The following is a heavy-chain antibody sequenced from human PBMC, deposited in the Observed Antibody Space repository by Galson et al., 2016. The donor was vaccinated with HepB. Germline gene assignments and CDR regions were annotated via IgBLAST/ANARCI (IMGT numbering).Heavy chain of an antibody. CDR2: IYSNSSNK. J-gene: IGHJ2*01. V-gene: IGHV3-48*04. Sequence: SLRLSCAASGFTFSTYSMHWVRQAPGKGLEWVSYIYSNSSNKYYADAVKGLFTISRDNAKNTLFLLMNSLRAEDTAVYYCAGLRYWGAHVWGRGTLVTVSS. CDR1: GFTFSTYS. D-gene: IGHD3-9*01. CDR3: AGLRYWGAHV.